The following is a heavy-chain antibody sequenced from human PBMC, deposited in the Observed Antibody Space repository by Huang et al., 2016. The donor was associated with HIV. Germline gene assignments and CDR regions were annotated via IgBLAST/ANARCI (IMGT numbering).Heavy chain of an antibody. V-gene: IGHV5-51*01. Sequence: EVQLVQSGAEVKKPGESLKISCKGSGYRFRSNWIGGVRQMPGKGLEWMGISYPGDSDTRYSPSVQGQVTISADKSINTAYLQWSSLKASDTAMYYCARLIGSPSFYYGLDVWGQGTTVTVSS. D-gene: IGHD3-10*01. CDR2: SYPGDSDT. J-gene: IGHJ6*02. CDR1: GYRFRSNW. CDR3: ARLIGSPSFYYGLDV.